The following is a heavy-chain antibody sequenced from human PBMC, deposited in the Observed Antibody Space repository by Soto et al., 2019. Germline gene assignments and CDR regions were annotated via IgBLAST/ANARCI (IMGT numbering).Heavy chain of an antibody. CDR3: ARGEGTVTEYFYYMDF. CDR2: INSDGSTT. Sequence: EVQLVESGGGLVQPGGSLRLSCAASGFTFSRYWVHWVRQAPGKGLVWVSRINSDGSTTSYADSVKGRFTISRDNAKHTLYLHMNSLRAEDTAVYYCARGEGTVTEYFYYMDFWGKGTTVTVSS. V-gene: IGHV3-74*01. CDR1: GFTFSRYW. D-gene: IGHD4-17*01. J-gene: IGHJ6*03.